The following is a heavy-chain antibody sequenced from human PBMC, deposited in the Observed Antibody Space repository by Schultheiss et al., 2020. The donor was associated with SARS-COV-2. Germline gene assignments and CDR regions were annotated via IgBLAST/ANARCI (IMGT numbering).Heavy chain of an antibody. CDR1: GFAFNTYA. D-gene: IGHD6-13*01. Sequence: GGSLRLSCAASGFAFNTYAMHWVRQAPGKGLAWVAVIYSGDSTYYADSVKGRFIISRDNSKNILYLQMNSLRDEDTAVYYCATEAWYRSDFWGQGVSVTVSS. CDR2: IYSGDST. CDR3: ATEAWYRSDF. V-gene: IGHV3-NL1*01. J-gene: IGHJ4*02.